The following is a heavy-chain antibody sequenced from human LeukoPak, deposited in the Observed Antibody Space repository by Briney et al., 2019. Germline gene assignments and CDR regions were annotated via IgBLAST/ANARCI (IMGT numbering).Heavy chain of an antibody. CDR3: ARDYISPGSYTNFDY. CDR1: GFTFSSHG. V-gene: IGHV3-30*03. D-gene: IGHD1-26*01. J-gene: IGHJ4*02. CDR2: ISYDGSNK. Sequence: PGRSLRLSCAASGFTFSSHGMHWVRQAPGKGLEWVAVISYDGSNKYYADSVKGRFTISRDNPKNTLYLQMNSLRAEDTAVYYCARDYISPGSYTNFDYWGQGTLVTVSS.